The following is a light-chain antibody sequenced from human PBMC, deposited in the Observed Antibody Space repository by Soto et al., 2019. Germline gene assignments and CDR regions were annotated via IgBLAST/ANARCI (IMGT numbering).Light chain of an antibody. CDR3: SSYAGTNAVV. CDR1: SSDVGGYNY. J-gene: IGLJ2*01. CDR2: EVS. Sequence: QSALTQPPSASGSPGQSVTISCTGTSSDVGGYNYVSWYQQHPGKAPKLMISEVSKRPAGVPDRFSGSKSGNTASLTVSGLPAEEEADYYCSSYAGTNAVVFGGGTKLTVL. V-gene: IGLV2-8*01.